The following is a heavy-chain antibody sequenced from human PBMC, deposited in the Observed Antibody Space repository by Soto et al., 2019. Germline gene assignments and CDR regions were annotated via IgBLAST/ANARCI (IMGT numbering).Heavy chain of an antibody. D-gene: IGHD3-22*01. CDR3: ASGLSAYYDSSGYHDS. CDR1: GFIFSSYS. V-gene: IGHV3-21*01. Sequence: GGSLRLSCAASGFIFSSYSMNWVRQAPGKGLEWVSSTSSSSSYISYADSVKGRFTISRDNAKNSLYLQMNSLRAEDTAVYYCASGLSAYYDSSGYHDSWGQGTLVTVSS. CDR2: TSSSSSYI. J-gene: IGHJ4*02.